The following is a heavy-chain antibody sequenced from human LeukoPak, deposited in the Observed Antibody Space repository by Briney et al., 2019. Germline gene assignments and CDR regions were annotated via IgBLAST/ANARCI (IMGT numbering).Heavy chain of an antibody. D-gene: IGHD6-19*01. J-gene: IGHJ4*02. CDR2: ISGSGGST. CDR1: GFTFSSYA. CDR3: AKEPYPWGAVAVPYYFDY. Sequence: GGSLRLSCAASGFTFSSYAMSWVRQAPGKGLEWVSAISGSGGSTYYADSVKGRFTISRDNSKNTLYLQMNSLRAEDTAVYYCAKEPYPWGAVAVPYYFDYWGQGTLVTVSS. V-gene: IGHV3-23*01.